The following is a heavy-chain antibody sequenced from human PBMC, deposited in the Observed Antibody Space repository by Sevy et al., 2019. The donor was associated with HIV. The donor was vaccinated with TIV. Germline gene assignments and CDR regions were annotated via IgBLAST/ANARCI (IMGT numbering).Heavy chain of an antibody. Sequence: SETLSLTCTVSGDSISSSSYYWGWIRQPPGKGLEWIGSIYYSGSTYYNPSLKSRVTISVDTSKNQFSLKLSSVTAADTAVYYCARQSGDYGSGNWFDPWGQGTLVTVSS. J-gene: IGHJ5*02. V-gene: IGHV4-39*01. CDR2: IYYSGST. CDR1: GDSISSSSYY. CDR3: ARQSGDYGSGNWFDP. D-gene: IGHD3-10*01.